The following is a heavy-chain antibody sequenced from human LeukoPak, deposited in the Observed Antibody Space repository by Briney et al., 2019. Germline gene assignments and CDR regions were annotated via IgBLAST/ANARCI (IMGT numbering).Heavy chain of an antibody. Sequence: SQTLSLTCHVSGDSVNSDGYYWTWIRQHPGKGLEWIGFNSYRGSTSFNPSLKSRVSISVDTSKNQFSLRLTSVTAADTAVYYCARDVVLTASPDAFDIWGQGTMVSVSS. CDR3: ARDVVLTASPDAFDI. J-gene: IGHJ3*02. V-gene: IGHV4-31*03. CDR1: GDSVNSDGYY. D-gene: IGHD2-21*02. CDR2: NSYRGST.